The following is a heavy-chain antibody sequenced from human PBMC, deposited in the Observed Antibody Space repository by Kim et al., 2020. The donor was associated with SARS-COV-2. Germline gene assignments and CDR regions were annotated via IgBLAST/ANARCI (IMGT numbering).Heavy chain of an antibody. CDR1: GYSFTSYW. D-gene: IGHD3-10*01. V-gene: IGHV5-51*01. CDR2: IYPGDSDT. J-gene: IGHJ5*02. CDR3: ARHWGRHGSGSYLSLNWFDP. Sequence: GQSLKISCKGSGYSFTSYWIGWVRQMPGKGLEWMGIIYPGDSDTRYSPSFQGQVTISADKSISTAYLQWSSLKASDTAMYYCARHWGRHGSGSYLSLNWFDPWGQGTLVTVSS.